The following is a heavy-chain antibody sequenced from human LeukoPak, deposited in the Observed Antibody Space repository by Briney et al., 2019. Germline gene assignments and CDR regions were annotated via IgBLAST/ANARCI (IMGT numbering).Heavy chain of an antibody. CDR2: IYYSGKT. V-gene: IGHV4-28*01. CDR1: GYSISSRNW. Sequence: SETLSLTCAVSGYSISSRNWWGWIRQPPGKGPEWIGYIYYSGKTYYSPSLKSRVTMSLDTSQNQFSLKLSSVTAVDTAVYFCARYGGDSDWYFDLWGRGTLVTVSS. CDR3: ARYGGDSDWYFDL. D-gene: IGHD4-23*01. J-gene: IGHJ2*01.